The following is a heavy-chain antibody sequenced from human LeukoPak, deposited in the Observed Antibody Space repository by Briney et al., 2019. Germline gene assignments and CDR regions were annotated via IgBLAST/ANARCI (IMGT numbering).Heavy chain of an antibody. CDR1: GFTFSDYW. CDR2: IKQDGSQR. D-gene: IGHD6-6*01. J-gene: IGHJ4*01. CDR3: AKRGCRSSRRSPNDY. Sequence: PGGSLRLSCTASGFTFSDYWMTWVRQAPGKGPEWVANIKQDGSQRYYVDSVRGRFTISRDNAKNSLFLQMNGLRAEDTAVYYCAKRGCRSSRRSPNDYWGQGTLVNVSS. V-gene: IGHV3-7*01.